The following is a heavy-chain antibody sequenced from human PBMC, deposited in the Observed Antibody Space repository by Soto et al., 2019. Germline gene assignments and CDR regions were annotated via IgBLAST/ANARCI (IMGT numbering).Heavy chain of an antibody. CDR2: INPNSGGT. CDR1: GYTFTGYY. Sequence: ASVKVSCKASGYTFTGYYMHWVRQAPGQGLEWMGWINPNSGGTNYAQKFQGWVTMTRDTSISTAYMELSRLRSDDTAVYYCARECGRSSSCKYYYGMDVWGQGTTVTVSS. V-gene: IGHV1-2*04. D-gene: IGHD6-13*01. J-gene: IGHJ6*02. CDR3: ARECGRSSSCKYYYGMDV.